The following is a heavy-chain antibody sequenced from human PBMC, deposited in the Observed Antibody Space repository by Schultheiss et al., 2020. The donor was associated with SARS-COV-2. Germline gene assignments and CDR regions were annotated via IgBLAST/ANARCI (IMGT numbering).Heavy chain of an antibody. D-gene: IGHD3-10*01. CDR3: ARELYGPNDY. J-gene: IGHJ4*02. Sequence: GGSLRLSCAASGFTFSSYGMHWVRQAPGKGLEWVAVIWYDGSNKYYADSVKGRFTISRDNAQNTLYLQMNSLRVEDTAVYYCARELYGPNDYWGQGTLVTVSS. CDR1: GFTFSSYG. CDR2: IWYDGSNK. V-gene: IGHV3-33*08.